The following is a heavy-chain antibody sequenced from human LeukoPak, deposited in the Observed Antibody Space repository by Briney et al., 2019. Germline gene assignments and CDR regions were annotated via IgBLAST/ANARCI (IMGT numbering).Heavy chain of an antibody. CDR2: ISSSAI. J-gene: IGHJ4*02. CDR1: GFTFSGYT. V-gene: IGHV3-48*02. CDR3: ARGXDLANRVIDY. Sequence: GGSLRLSCAASGFTFSGYTMNWVRQAPGKGLEWVSYISSSAIYYAESVKGRFTMSRDNAKNSLYLQMNSLRDEDTAVYYCARGXDLANRVIDYWGQGTLVTVSS. D-gene: IGHD3-10*01.